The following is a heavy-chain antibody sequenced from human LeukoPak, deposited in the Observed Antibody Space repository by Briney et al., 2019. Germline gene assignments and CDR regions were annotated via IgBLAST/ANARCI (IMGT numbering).Heavy chain of an antibody. CDR1: GFTFSSYS. CDR3: ARDQKAIVATIDRKLFDY. Sequence: GGTLRLSCAASGFTFSSYSMNWVRQAPGKGLEWVSSISSSSSYIYYADSVKGRFTISRDNAKSSLYLQMNSLRAEDTAVYYCARDQKAIVATIDRKLFDYWGQGTLVTVSS. V-gene: IGHV3-21*01. CDR2: ISSSSSYI. J-gene: IGHJ4*02. D-gene: IGHD5-12*01.